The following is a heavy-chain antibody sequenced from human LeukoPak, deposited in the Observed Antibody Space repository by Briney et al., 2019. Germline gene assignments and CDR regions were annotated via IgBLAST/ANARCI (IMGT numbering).Heavy chain of an antibody. CDR3: ARGQVAAPPY. Sequence: PSETLSLTCAVYGGSFSGYYWSWIRQPPGKGLEWIGEINHSGSTNYNPSLKSRVTISVDTSKNQFSLKLGSVTAADTAVYYCARGQVAAPPYWGQGTLVTVSS. J-gene: IGHJ4*02. CDR1: GGSFSGYY. V-gene: IGHV4-34*01. CDR2: INHSGST. D-gene: IGHD6-19*01.